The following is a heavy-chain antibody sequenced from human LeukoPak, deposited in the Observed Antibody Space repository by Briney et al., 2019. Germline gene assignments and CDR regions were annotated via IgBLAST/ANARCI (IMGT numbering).Heavy chain of an antibody. CDR3: ASLWFGESIRAFDI. J-gene: IGHJ3*02. D-gene: IGHD3-10*01. V-gene: IGHV3-48*01. CDR1: GFTFSSYS. Sequence: GGSLRLSCAASGFTFSSYSMNWVRQAPGKGLEWVSYISSSSSTIYYADSVKGRFTISRDNAKNSLYLQMNSLRAEDTAVYYCASLWFGESIRAFDIWGQGTMVTVSS. CDR2: ISSSSSTI.